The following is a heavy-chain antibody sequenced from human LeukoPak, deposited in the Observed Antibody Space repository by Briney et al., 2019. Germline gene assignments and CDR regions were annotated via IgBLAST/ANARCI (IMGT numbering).Heavy chain of an antibody. Sequence: GASVKVSCKASGYTFTGYYMHWVRQAPGQGLEWMGWINPNSGGTNYAQKFQGRVTMTRDTSISTAYMELSRLRSDDTAVYDCARELYYYDSSGYYPLDYWGQGTLVTVSS. CDR1: GYTFTGYY. D-gene: IGHD3-22*01. CDR2: INPNSGGT. J-gene: IGHJ4*02. CDR3: ARELYYYDSSGYYPLDY. V-gene: IGHV1-2*02.